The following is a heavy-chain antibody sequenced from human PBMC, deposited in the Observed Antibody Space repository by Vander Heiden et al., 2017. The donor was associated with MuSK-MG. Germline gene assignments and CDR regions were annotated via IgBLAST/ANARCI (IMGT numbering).Heavy chain of an antibody. J-gene: IGHJ5*02. Sequence: QLQLQESGPGLVKPSETLSLTCTVSGGSTSRSSYYWGWLRQPPGKGLEWIGSIYYSGSTYYNPSLKSRVTISVDTSKNQFSLKLSSVTAADTAVYYCARPRGVYGSIWFDPWGQGTLVTVSS. D-gene: IGHD4-17*01. CDR3: ARPRGVYGSIWFDP. CDR1: GGSTSRSSYY. CDR2: IYYSGST. V-gene: IGHV4-39*01.